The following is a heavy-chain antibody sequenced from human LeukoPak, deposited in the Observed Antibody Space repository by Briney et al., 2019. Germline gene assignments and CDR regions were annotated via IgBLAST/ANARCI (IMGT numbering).Heavy chain of an antibody. CDR3: ASEHLGDYVWGSYRPSRDAFDI. J-gene: IGHJ3*02. CDR2: IYYSGST. Sequence: SETLSLTCTVSGGSISSYYWSWIRQPPGKGLEWIGYIYYSGSTNYNPSLKSRVTISVDTSKDQFSLKLSSVTAADTAVYYCASEHLGDYVWGSYRPSRDAFDIWGQGTMVTVSS. V-gene: IGHV4-59*08. CDR1: GGSISSYY. D-gene: IGHD3-16*02.